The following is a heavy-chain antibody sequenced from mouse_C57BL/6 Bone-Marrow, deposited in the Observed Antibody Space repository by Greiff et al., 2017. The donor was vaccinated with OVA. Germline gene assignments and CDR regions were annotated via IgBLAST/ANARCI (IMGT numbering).Heavy chain of an antibody. D-gene: IGHD2-5*01. V-gene: IGHV1-55*01. CDR3: ARKGYYYSKCAY. J-gene: IGHJ3*01. CDR1: GYTFTSYW. Sequence: QVQLKQPGAELVKPGASVKMSCKASGYTFTSYWITWVKQRPGQGLEWIGDIYPGSGSTNYNEKFKSKATLTVDTSSSTAYMQLSSLTSEDSAVYYCARKGYYYSKCAYWGQGTLVTVSA. CDR2: IYPGSGST.